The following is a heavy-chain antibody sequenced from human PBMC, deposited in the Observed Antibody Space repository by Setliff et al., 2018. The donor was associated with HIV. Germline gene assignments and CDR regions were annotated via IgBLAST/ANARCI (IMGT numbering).Heavy chain of an antibody. CDR2: IYSSGST. D-gene: IGHD2-2*01. V-gene: IGHV4-59*11. CDR3: ARYAQGYYYMDV. Sequence: PSETLSLTCTVSGGSINYHYWTWIRQPPGKGLEWIGYIYSSGSTNYNPSLNSRVTISVDASENQFSLKLTSVTAADTAVYYCARYAQGYYYMDVWGKGSTVT. J-gene: IGHJ6*03. CDR1: GGSINYHY.